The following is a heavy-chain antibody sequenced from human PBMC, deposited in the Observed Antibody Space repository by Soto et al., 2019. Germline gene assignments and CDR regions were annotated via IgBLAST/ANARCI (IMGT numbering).Heavy chain of an antibody. CDR1: GFTFSSYA. Sequence: EVQLLESGGGLEQPGGSLRLSCTASGFTFSSYAMAWVRQAPGKGLEWVSGISGNGESTHYADSVKGRFTISRDNSKNTLHLQMNSLRVEDTALYYCAKDIGTYYSGSGSYYDFWGQGTLVTGSS. D-gene: IGHD3-10*01. J-gene: IGHJ4*02. CDR3: AKDIGTYYSGSGSYYDF. V-gene: IGHV3-23*01. CDR2: ISGNGEST.